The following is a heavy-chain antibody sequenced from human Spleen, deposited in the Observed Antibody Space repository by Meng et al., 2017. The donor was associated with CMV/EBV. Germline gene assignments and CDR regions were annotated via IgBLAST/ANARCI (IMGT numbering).Heavy chain of an antibody. CDR1: GYTFTGYY. Sequence: ASVKVSCKASGYTFTGYYMHWVRQAPGQGLEWMGWINPNSGGTNYAQKFQGRVTMTRDTSISTAYMELSRLRSDDTAVYYCARGWPRYQLLRRRYFDYWGQGTLVTVSS. V-gene: IGHV1-2*02. CDR3: ARGWPRYQLLRRRYFDY. D-gene: IGHD2-2*01. CDR2: INPNSGGT. J-gene: IGHJ4*02.